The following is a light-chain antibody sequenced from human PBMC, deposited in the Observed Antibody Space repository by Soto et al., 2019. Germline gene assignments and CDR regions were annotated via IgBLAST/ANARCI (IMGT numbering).Light chain of an antibody. CDR3: QQLNSYPLT. CDR2: GAS. CDR1: QGISSY. V-gene: IGKV1-9*01. Sequence: DIQLTQSPSFLSASVGDRVTITCRASQGISSYLAWYQQKPGKAPKLLIYGASTLQSGVPSRFSGSGSGTEFTLTTSSLQPEDFATYYCQQLNSYPLTFGQGTKLEIK. J-gene: IGKJ2*01.